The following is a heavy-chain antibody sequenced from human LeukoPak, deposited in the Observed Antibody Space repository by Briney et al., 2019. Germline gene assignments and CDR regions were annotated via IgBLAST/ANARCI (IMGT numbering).Heavy chain of an antibody. CDR3: AREDAEQMDNSFDI. Sequence: SETLSLTCTVSGGSISSSSYYWGWIRQPPGKGLEWIGSIYYIGSTFYNPSLKSRLTISIDTSKNQFSLKLRSVTAADTAVYYCAREDAEQMDNSFDIWGQGTMVTVSS. CDR1: GGSISSSSYY. CDR2: IYYIGST. J-gene: IGHJ3*02. V-gene: IGHV4-39*07. D-gene: IGHD5-24*01.